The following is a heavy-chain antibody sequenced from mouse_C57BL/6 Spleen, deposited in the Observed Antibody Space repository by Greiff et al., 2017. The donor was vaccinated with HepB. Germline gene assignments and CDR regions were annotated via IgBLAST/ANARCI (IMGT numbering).Heavy chain of an antibody. D-gene: IGHD1-1*01. V-gene: IGHV1-55*01. CDR1: GYTFTSYW. CDR2: IYPGSGST. Sequence: QVQLKEPGAELVKPGASVKMSCKASGYTFTSYWITWVKQRPGQGLEWIGDIYPGSGSTNYNEKFKSKATLTVDTSSSTAYMQLSSLTSEDSAVYYCAGEYYGSSTYFDYWGQGTTLTVSS. J-gene: IGHJ2*01. CDR3: AGEYYGSSTYFDY.